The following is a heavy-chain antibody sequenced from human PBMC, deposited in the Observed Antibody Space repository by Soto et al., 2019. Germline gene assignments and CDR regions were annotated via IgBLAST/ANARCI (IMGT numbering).Heavy chain of an antibody. Sequence: QVQLVESGGGVVQPGRSLRLSCAASGFTFSSYGMHWVRQAPGKGLEWVAVIWYDGSNKYYADSVKGRFTISRDNSKNTLYLQMNSLRAEDTAVYYCARDINWNDEGVLDYWGQGTLVTVSS. J-gene: IGHJ4*02. CDR2: IWYDGSNK. CDR1: GFTFSSYG. CDR3: ARDINWNDEGVLDY. D-gene: IGHD1-20*01. V-gene: IGHV3-33*01.